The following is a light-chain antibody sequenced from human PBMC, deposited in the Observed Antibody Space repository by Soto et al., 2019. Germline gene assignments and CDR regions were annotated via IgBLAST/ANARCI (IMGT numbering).Light chain of an antibody. CDR3: CSYTTSSTLL. CDR1: SSDVAGYHY. Sequence: QSALTQPASVSGSPGQSITISCTGTSSDVAGYHYVSWYQQHPGKAPKLIIYEVASRPSGISGRFSGSKSGNAAYLTISGLQTEDEADYYCCSYTTSSTLLFGGGTQLTVL. V-gene: IGLV2-14*01. CDR2: EVA. J-gene: IGLJ2*01.